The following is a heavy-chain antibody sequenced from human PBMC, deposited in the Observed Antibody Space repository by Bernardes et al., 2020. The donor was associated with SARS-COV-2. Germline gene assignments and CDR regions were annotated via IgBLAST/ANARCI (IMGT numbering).Heavy chain of an antibody. V-gene: IGHV4-39*01. CDR2: IYYSGNT. CDR3: ARRMRWFDP. CDR1: GDPISSSHYY. J-gene: IGHJ5*02. Sequence: TLSLTCTVSGDPISSSHYYWAWIRQPPGWGLEWIGDIYYSGNTYYNASLKSRVTISVDTSKNQFSLNLSSVTAADTAVYYCARRMRWFDPWGQGTLVTVSS.